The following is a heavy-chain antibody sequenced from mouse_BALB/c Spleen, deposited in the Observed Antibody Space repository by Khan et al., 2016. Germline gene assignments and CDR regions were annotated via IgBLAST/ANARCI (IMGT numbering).Heavy chain of an antibody. V-gene: IGHV3-8*02. Sequence: EVQLQESGPSLVKPSQTLSLTCSVTGDSITSGYWNWIRKFPGNKLEYMGYISYSGSTYYNPSLKSRISITRDTSKNQYYLQLNSVTTEDTATYFCASYDSSGCFFDYWGQGTTLTVAS. J-gene: IGHJ2*01. CDR2: ISYSGST. CDR3: ASYDSSGCFFDY. D-gene: IGHD3-2*01. CDR1: GDSITSGY.